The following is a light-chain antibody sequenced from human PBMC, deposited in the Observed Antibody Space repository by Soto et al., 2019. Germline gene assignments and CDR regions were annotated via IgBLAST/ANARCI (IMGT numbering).Light chain of an antibody. CDR1: QSVLYSSKTKNY. CDR3: QQYDSTSSP. Sequence: DIVMTQSPDSLAVSLGERATINCTSSQSVLYSSKTKNYLAWYQQQPGQPPKLLIYWASTRESGVPDRFSGSGSGTDFTLTISSLQAEDVAVYYCQQYDSTSSPFGQGTKLEIK. CDR2: WAS. V-gene: IGKV4-1*01. J-gene: IGKJ2*01.